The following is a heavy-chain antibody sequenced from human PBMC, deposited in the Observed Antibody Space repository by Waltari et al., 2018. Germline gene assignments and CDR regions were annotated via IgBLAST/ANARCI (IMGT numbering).Heavy chain of an antibody. J-gene: IGHJ4*02. Sequence: QVQLQESGPGLVKPSETLSVTCTVSADSIRSNYYWGWIRQPPGKGLGWVGTMWHGGSTHYTPSLKSLVSISMDTSKNQFSLKLNSVTAADTAVYYCARNSSGWSFDSWGQGTLVTVSS. CDR2: MWHGGST. V-gene: IGHV4-38-2*02. CDR1: ADSIRSNYY. D-gene: IGHD6-19*01. CDR3: ARNSSGWSFDS.